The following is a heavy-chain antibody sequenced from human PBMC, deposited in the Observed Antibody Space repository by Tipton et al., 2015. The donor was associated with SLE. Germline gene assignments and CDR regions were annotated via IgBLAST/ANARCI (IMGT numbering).Heavy chain of an antibody. CDR2: IYPGDSNT. CDR3: ARLMGQCYYDSPADY. V-gene: IGHV5-51*03. J-gene: IGHJ4*02. D-gene: IGHD3-22*01. Sequence: QSGAEVKKPGESLKISCKVSGYSFINHRIAWVRQMPGKGLEWMGIIYPGDSNTKYSPSFQVQVTISAGKSISTAFLQWSSLKAWDTAMYYCARLMGQCYYDSPADYWGQRSLFTVSS. CDR1: GYSFINHR.